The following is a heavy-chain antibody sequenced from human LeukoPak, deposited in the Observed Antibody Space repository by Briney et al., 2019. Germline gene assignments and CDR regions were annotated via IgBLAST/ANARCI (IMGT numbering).Heavy chain of an antibody. V-gene: IGHV4-59*01. Sequence: SETLSLTCTVSGGSISSYYWSWIRQPPGKGLEWIGYIYYSGSTNYNPSLKSRVTIPVDTSKNQFSLKLSSVTAADTAVYYCARESAVGSGGPSGGLVVVAAQTETSLGSGAFDIWGQGTMVTVSS. J-gene: IGHJ3*02. D-gene: IGHD2-15*01. CDR2: IYYSGST. CDR1: GGSISSYY. CDR3: ARESAVGSGGPSGGLVVVAAQTETSLGSGAFDI.